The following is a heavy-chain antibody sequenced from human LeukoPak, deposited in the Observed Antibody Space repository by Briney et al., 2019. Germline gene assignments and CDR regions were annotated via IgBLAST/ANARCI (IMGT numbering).Heavy chain of an antibody. CDR2: IYYSGST. CDR3: ARRGDRFDY. V-gene: IGHV4-59*08. D-gene: IGHD3-16*01. J-gene: IGHJ4*02. Sequence: SETLSLTCTVSGGSISSYYWSWIRQPPGKGLEWIGYIYYSGSTNYNPSLKSRVTISVDTSKNQFSLKLSSVTATDTAVYYCARRGDRFDYWGQGTLVTVSS. CDR1: GGSISSYY.